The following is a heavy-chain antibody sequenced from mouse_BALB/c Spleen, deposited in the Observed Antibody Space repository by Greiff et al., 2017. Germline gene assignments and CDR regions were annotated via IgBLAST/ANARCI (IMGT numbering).Heavy chain of an antibody. CDR1: GFNIKDTY. V-gene: IGHV14-3*02. Sequence: VQLQQSGAELVKPGASVKLSCTASGFNIKDTYMHWVKQRPEQGLEWIGRIDPANGNTKYDPKFQGKATITADTSSNTAYLQLSSLTSEDTAVYYCAKGGLLAWFAYWGQGTLVTVSA. CDR2: IDPANGNT. CDR3: AKGGLLAWFAY. D-gene: IGHD2-3*01. J-gene: IGHJ3*01.